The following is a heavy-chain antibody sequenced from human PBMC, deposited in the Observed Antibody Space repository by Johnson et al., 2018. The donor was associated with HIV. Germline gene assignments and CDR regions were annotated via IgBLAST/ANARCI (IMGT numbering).Heavy chain of an antibody. D-gene: IGHD3-10*01. CDR2: ISFDGSNK. CDR3: VKEGITMEVDI. J-gene: IGHJ3*02. Sequence: VQLVESGGGVVQPGRSLRLSCAASGFTFSHYAMHWVRQAPGKGLEWVALISFDGSNKDYADSVKGRFTISRDNSKNTLYLQMNSLRVEDTAVYYCVKEGITMEVDIWGQGTMVTVSS. V-gene: IGHV3-30-3*01. CDR1: GFTFSHYA.